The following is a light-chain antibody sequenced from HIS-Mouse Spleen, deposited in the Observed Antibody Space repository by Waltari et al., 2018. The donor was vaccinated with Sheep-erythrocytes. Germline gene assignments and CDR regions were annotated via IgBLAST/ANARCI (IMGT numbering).Light chain of an antibody. CDR3: QQLNSYPHT. V-gene: IGKV3-11*01. Sequence: EIVLTQSPATLSLSPGERATLSCRASQSVSSYLAWYQQKPGQAPRLLIYDASNRATGIPARFSGSGSGTDFTLTISSLEPEDFATYYCQQLNSYPHTFGQGTKVEIK. CDR2: DAS. CDR1: QSVSSY. J-gene: IGKJ2*01.